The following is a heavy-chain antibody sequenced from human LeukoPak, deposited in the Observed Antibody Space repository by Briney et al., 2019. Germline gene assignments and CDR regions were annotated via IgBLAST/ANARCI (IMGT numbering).Heavy chain of an antibody. Sequence: YDGSNKYYADSVKGRFTISRDNSKNTLYLQMNSLRAEDTAVYYCAKDLQVFRRVALNWFDPWGQGTLVTVSS. CDR3: AKDLQVFRRVALNWFDP. CDR2: YDGSNK. D-gene: IGHD3-10*01. V-gene: IGHV3-30*18. J-gene: IGHJ5*02.